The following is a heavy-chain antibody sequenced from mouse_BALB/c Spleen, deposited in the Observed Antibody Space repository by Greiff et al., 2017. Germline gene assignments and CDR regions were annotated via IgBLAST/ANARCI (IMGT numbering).Heavy chain of an antibody. J-gene: IGHJ4*01. CDR2: ISSGGSYT. CDR3: ARSTMITTRSYAMDY. D-gene: IGHD2-4*01. V-gene: IGHV5-9-4*01. Sequence: DVMLVESGGGLVKPGGSLKLSCAASGFTFSSYAMSWVRQSPEKRLEWVAEISSGGSYTYYPDTVTGRFTISRDNAKNTLYLEMSSLRSEDTAMYYCARSTMITTRSYAMDYWGQGTSVTVSS. CDR1: GFTFSSYA.